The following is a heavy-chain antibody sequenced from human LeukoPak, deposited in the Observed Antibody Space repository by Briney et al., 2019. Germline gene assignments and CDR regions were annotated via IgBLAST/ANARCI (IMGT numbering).Heavy chain of an antibody. J-gene: IGHJ3*02. Sequence: GGSLRLSCAASGFTFSSYAMRWVRQAPGKGLEWVSAISGSGGSTYYADSVKGRFTISRDNSKNTLYLQMNSLRAEDTAVYYCAGGNRRMVDAFDIWGQGTMVTVSS. CDR3: AGGNRRMVDAFDI. V-gene: IGHV3-23*01. D-gene: IGHD4-23*01. CDR2: ISGSGGST. CDR1: GFTFSSYA.